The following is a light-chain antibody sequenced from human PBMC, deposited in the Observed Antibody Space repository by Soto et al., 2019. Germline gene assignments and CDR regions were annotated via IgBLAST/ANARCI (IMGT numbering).Light chain of an antibody. CDR3: QQYYTTPPT. CDR1: QSVLYSSNNKNY. V-gene: IGKV4-1*01. J-gene: IGKJ1*01. CDR2: WAS. Sequence: DIVMTQSPDSLAVSLGERATINCKSSQSVLYSSNNKNYLAWYQQKPGQPPQLLIYWASTRESGVPDRLSGSGSGTDFTLTISSLQAEDVAVYYCQQYYTTPPTFGQGTKVEIK.